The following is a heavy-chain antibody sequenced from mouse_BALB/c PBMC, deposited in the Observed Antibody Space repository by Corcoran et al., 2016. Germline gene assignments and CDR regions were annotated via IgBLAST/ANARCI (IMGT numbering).Heavy chain of an antibody. D-gene: IGHD2-4*01. J-gene: IGHJ1*01. CDR3: ARRDYHWYFDV. Sequence: DVQLQESGPGLVKPSQSLSLTCSVTGYSITSGYYWNWIRQFPGNKLEWMGYISYDGSNKYNPSLKNRISITRDTSKNQFFLKLNSVTTEDTATYYCARRDYHWYFDVWGAVTTVTVSS. V-gene: IGHV3-6*02. CDR2: ISYDGSN. CDR1: GYSITSGYY.